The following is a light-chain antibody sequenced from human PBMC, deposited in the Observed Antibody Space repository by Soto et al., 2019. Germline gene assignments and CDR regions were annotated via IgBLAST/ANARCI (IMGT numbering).Light chain of an antibody. CDR2: DAS. CDR3: QQRSNWPIT. Sequence: EIVLTQSPVTLSLSPEERATLSCRASQSVSNYLAWYQQKPGQAPRLLIYDASNRATGIPARFSGSGSGTDFTLTISSLEPEDFAVYYCQQRSNWPITFGQGTRLEIK. V-gene: IGKV3-11*01. CDR1: QSVSNY. J-gene: IGKJ5*01.